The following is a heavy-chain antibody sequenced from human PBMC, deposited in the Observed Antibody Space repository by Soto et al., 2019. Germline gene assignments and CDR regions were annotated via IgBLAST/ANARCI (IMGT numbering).Heavy chain of an antibody. V-gene: IGHV1-69*01. D-gene: IGHD2-2*02. CDR1: GGTFSSYA. CDR2: IIPIFGTA. J-gene: IGHJ6*02. CDR3: ARGKGDCSSTSCYTKNYYYYYGMDV. Sequence: QVQLVQSGAEVKKPGSSVKVSCKASGGTFSSYAISWVRQAPGQGLEWMGGIIPIFGTANYAQKFQGRVTITADESTSTAYMELSRLRSEDTAVYYCARGKGDCSSTSCYTKNYYYYYGMDVWGQGTTVTVSS.